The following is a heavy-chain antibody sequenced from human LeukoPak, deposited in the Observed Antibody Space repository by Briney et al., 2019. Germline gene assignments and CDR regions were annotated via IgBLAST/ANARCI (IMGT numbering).Heavy chain of an antibody. CDR3: ARMAELRYFDWLLYYYYGMDV. CDR1: GYTFTIYD. Sequence: ASVTVSFTASGYTFTIYDINWVRQAPGQGLEWMGWMNPNSGNTGYAQKFQGRVTMTRNTSISTAYMELSSLRSEDTAVYYCARMAELRYFDWLLYYYYGMDVWGQGTTVTVSS. D-gene: IGHD3-9*01. V-gene: IGHV1-8*01. CDR2: MNPNSGNT. J-gene: IGHJ6*02.